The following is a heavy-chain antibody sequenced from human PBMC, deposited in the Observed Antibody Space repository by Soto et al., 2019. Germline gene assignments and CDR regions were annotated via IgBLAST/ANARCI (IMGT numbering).Heavy chain of an antibody. J-gene: IGHJ4*02. Sequence: SETLSLTCSVSGGSISSSSYYWGWIRQPPGKGLQWIGTIYYSGSTYYNPSLKSRVTISVDTSKNQFSLKLSSVTTADTAVYYCASSDGGSTIDYWGQGALVTVSS. CDR3: ASSDGGSTIDY. CDR2: IYYSGST. V-gene: IGHV4-39*01. CDR1: GGSISSSSYY.